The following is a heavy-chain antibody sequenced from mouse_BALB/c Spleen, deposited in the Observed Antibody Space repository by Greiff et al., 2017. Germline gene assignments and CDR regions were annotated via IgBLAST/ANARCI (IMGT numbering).Heavy chain of an antibody. J-gene: IGHJ2*01. Sequence: DVKLVESGGGLVKPGGSLKLSCAASGFAFSSYDMSWVRQTPEKRLEWVAYISSGGGSTYYPDTVKGRFTISRDNAKNTLYLQMSSLKSEDTAMYYCARPHYYGSFDYWGQGTTLTVSS. CDR2: ISSGGGST. CDR1: GFAFSSYD. CDR3: ARPHYYGSFDY. D-gene: IGHD1-1*01. V-gene: IGHV5-12-1*01.